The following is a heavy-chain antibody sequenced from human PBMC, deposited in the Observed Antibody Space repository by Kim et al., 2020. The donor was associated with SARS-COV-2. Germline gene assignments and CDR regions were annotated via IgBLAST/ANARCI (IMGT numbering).Heavy chain of an antibody. CDR2: VYPGDSDT. Sequence: GESLKISCKGFGYNFANYWIGWVRQMPGKGLEFMGTVYPGDSDTRYSPSFQGQVTISADKSISTAYLQWNSLKASDTAIYYCARQDLSGSFFGNSWGQGTLVTVSS. D-gene: IGHD3-10*01. J-gene: IGHJ4*02. V-gene: IGHV5-51*01. CDR3: ARQDLSGSFFGNS. CDR1: GYNFANYW.